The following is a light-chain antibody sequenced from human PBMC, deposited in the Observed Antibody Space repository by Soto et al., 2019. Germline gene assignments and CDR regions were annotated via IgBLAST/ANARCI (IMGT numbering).Light chain of an antibody. CDR2: DAS. CDR1: QSVSSY. Sequence: EIVLTQSPATLSLSPGERATLSCRASQSVSSYLAWYQQKPGQAPRLLIYDASNRATGIPARFSGSGSGTDFTLTISSLEPEDFGVYYCQQRSNLPWTFGQGTKVEIK. J-gene: IGKJ1*01. CDR3: QQRSNLPWT. V-gene: IGKV3-11*01.